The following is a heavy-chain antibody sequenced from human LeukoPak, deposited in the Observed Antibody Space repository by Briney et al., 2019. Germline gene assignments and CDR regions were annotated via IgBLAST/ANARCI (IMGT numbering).Heavy chain of an antibody. V-gene: IGHV1-46*01. Sequence: ASVKVSCKASGYTFTSYYMHLVRQAPGQGLEWMGIINPSGGSTSYAQKFQGRVTMTRDTSTSTVYMELSSLRSEDTAVYYCARGAFEPPTYWYSSGTPESSPFDYWGQGTLVTVSS. J-gene: IGHJ4*02. CDR3: ARGAFEPPTYWYSSGTPESSPFDY. D-gene: IGHD6-19*01. CDR2: INPSGGST. CDR1: GYTFTSYY.